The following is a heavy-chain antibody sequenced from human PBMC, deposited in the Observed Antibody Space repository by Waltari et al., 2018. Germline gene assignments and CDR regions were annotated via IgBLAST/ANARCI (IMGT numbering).Heavy chain of an antibody. CDR1: GGSISSSSYY. CDR2: IYYSGST. V-gene: IGHV4-39*07. Sequence: QLQLQESGPGLVKPSETLSLTCTVSGGSISSSSYYWGWIRQPPGKGLEWIGSIYYSGSTYYSPSLKSQVTISVDTSKNQFSLKLSSVTAADTAVYYCARDRRELLRAVLNWFDPWGQGTLVTVSS. J-gene: IGHJ5*02. CDR3: ARDRRELLRAVLNWFDP. D-gene: IGHD1-26*01.